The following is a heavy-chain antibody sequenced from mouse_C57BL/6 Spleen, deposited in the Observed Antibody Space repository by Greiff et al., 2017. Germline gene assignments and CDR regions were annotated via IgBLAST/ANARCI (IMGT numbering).Heavy chain of an antibody. CDR3: TRWLLGAMDD. D-gene: IGHD2-3*01. V-gene: IGHV1-15*01. Sequence: VNVVESGAELVRPGASVTLSCKASGYTFTDYEMHWVKQTPVHGLEWIGAIDPETGGTAYNQKFKGKAILTADKSSSTAYMELRSLTSEDSAVYYCTRWLLGAMDDWGQGTSVTVSS. J-gene: IGHJ4*01. CDR1: GYTFTDYE. CDR2: IDPETGGT.